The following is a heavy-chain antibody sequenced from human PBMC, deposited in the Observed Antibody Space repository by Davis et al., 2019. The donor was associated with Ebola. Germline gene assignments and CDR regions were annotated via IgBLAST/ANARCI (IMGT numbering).Heavy chain of an antibody. V-gene: IGHV1-46*01. CDR3: ARDLGIFYGMDV. CDR1: GYTFTSYY. CDR2: INPSGGST. J-gene: IGHJ6*02. D-gene: IGHD1-26*01. Sequence: GESLKISCAASGYTFTSYYMHWVRQAPGQGLEWMGIINPSGGSTSYAQKFQGRVTMTRDTSTSTVYMELSSLRSEDTAVYYCARDLGIFYGMDVWGQGTTVTVSS.